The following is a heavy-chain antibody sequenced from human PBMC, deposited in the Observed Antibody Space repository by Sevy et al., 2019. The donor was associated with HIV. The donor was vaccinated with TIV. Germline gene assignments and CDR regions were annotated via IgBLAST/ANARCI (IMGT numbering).Heavy chain of an antibody. CDR3: ARDAGGPPGHYYAMDV. Sequence: GGSLRLSCIASGFTFKDYYMIWIRQAPGKGLEGVSYIRSRRYNSLFYSGSVKGRFTISRDNAQNALFLEMNDLTADDTALYYCARDAGGPPGHYYAMDVWGQGTTVTVSS. D-gene: IGHD1-26*01. J-gene: IGHJ6*02. CDR2: IRSRRYNSL. V-gene: IGHV3-11*01. CDR1: GFTFKDYY.